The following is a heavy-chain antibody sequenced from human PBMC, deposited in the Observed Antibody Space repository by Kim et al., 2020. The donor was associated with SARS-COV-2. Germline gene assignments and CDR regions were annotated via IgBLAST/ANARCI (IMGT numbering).Heavy chain of an antibody. Sequence: VKGRFTISRDNSKNTLYLQMNSLRAEDTAVYYCAKDPGGFGESYYFDYWGQGTLVTVSS. J-gene: IGHJ4*02. V-gene: IGHV3-33*06. CDR3: AKDPGGFGESYYFDY. D-gene: IGHD3-10*01.